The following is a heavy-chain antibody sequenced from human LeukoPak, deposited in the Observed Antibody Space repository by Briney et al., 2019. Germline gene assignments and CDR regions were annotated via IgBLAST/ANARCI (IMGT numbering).Heavy chain of an antibody. D-gene: IGHD3-10*02. V-gene: IGHV3-48*03. J-gene: IGHJ6*04. CDR3: XXLGXTXXGGV. CDR1: GFTFSNDN. CDR2: ISSSGSTI. Sequence: GXSLRXXCAASGFTFSNDNMNWVRQAPGKGLEWVSYISSSGSTIYYADSVKGRFTISRDNDKNSLYMQMNSLRAEDTAVYYCXXLGXTXXGGVWGKGXTVTISS.